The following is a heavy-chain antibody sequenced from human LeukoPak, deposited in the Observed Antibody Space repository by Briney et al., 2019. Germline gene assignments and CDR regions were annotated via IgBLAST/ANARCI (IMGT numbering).Heavy chain of an antibody. CDR1: GGSISSYY. D-gene: IGHD3-22*01. Sequence: PSETLSLTCTVSGGSISSYYWSWIRQPAGKGLEWIGRIYTSGSTNYNPSLKSRVTMSVDTSKNQFSLKLSSVTAADTAVYYCARDASYYYDSSGYYYFAPNVHYFDYWGQGTLVTVPS. V-gene: IGHV4-4*07. CDR3: ARDASYYYDSSGYYYFAPNVHYFDY. CDR2: IYTSGST. J-gene: IGHJ4*02.